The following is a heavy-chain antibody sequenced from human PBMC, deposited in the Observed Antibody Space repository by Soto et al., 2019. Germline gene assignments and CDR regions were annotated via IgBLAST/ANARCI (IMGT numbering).Heavy chain of an antibody. V-gene: IGHV3-66*01. CDR3: ARGYCSGGSCYSGVYYFDY. CDR1: GFTVSSNY. D-gene: IGHD2-15*01. Sequence: GGSLRLSCAASGFTVSSNYMSWVRQAPGKGLEWVSVIYSGGSTYYADSVKGRFTISRDNSKNTLYLQMNSLRAEDTAVYYCARGYCSGGSCYSGVYYFDYWGQGTLVTVSS. J-gene: IGHJ4*02. CDR2: IYSGGST.